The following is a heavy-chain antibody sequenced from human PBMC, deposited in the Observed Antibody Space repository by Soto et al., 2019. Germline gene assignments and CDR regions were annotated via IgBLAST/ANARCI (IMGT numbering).Heavy chain of an antibody. D-gene: IGHD3-10*01. CDR2: ISSATSYI. J-gene: IGHJ5*02. CDR1: GFTFSSYS. CDR3: ARSGSGSYYPHNWFDP. V-gene: IGHV3-21*01. Sequence: GGSLRLSCAASGFTFSSYSMNWVRQAPGKGLEWVSSISSATSYIYYADSVKGRFAISRDNAKNSLYLQMNSLRAEDTAVYYCARSGSGSYYPHNWFDPWGRGTLVTVSS.